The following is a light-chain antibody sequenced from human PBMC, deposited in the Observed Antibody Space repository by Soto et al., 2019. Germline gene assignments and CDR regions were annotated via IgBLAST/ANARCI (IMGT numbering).Light chain of an antibody. Sequence: QCVLTQPASVSGSPGQSITISCTGTSSDVGSHNFVSWYQQHPGKAPELMIYEVSKRPSGVSSRFSGSKSGNTASLTISGLQAEDEADYYCYSYVGSISFGGGTKVTVL. CDR2: EVS. CDR3: YSYVGSIS. J-gene: IGLJ2*01. V-gene: IGLV2-23*02. CDR1: SSDVGSHNF.